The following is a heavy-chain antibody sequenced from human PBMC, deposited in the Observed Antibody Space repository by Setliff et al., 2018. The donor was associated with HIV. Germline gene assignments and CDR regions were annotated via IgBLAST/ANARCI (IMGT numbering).Heavy chain of an antibody. V-gene: IGHV4-34*01. CDR1: GGSFSGYY. Sequence: SETLSLTCAVYGGSFSGYYWTWIRQPPGKGLEWIGEITHSGSTNYNPSPKTRVTISVDTSKNQFSLKLSSVTAADTAVYYCAKGVAGLQYYYYYMDVWGKGTTVTVSS. CDR3: AKGVAGLQYYYYYMDV. D-gene: IGHD6-19*01. J-gene: IGHJ6*03. CDR2: ITHSGST.